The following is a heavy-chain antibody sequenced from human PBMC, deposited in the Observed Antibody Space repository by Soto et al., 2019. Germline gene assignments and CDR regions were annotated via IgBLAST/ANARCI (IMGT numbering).Heavy chain of an antibody. V-gene: IGHV3-23*01. J-gene: IGHJ5*02. CDR3: AKNQGVEFVTLATVDWCEP. D-gene: IGHD3-10*01. Sequence: GMSWLRPAPEKRLEWISSGRASGFKKSYADSVKGRSTISRDNSKSTVYLELNNLSAEDTAVYHCAKNQGVEFVTLATVDWCEPGGQGSVVTVSS. CDR1: G. CDR2: GRASGFKK.